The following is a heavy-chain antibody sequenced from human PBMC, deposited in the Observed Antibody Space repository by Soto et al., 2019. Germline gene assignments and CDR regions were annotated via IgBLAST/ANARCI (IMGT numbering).Heavy chain of an antibody. Sequence: SVMVSSQAPGVTYTRQDLTWVRPAPGQGLEWMGGIIPMFGTPHYAEKFQDRVTITADESTGTAYLELSSLTSEDTAVYYCATSEGRDGYSFDYWGPGTLVKVAS. V-gene: IGHV1-69*13. D-gene: IGHD5-12*01. CDR2: IIPMFGTP. CDR3: ATSEGRDGYSFDY. J-gene: IGHJ4*02. CDR1: GVTYTRQD.